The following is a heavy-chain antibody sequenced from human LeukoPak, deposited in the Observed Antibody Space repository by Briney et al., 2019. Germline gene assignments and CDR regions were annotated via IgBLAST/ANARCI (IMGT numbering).Heavy chain of an antibody. CDR2: ISWNSGSI. CDR3: AKGPSWSGYDNWFDP. CDR1: GFTFDDYA. D-gene: IGHD3-3*01. Sequence: GGSLRLSCAASGFTFDDYAMHWVRQAPGKGLEWVSGISWNSGSIGYADSVKGRFTISRDNAKNSLYPQMNSLRAEDTALYYCAKGPSWSGYDNWFDPWGQGTLVTVSS. J-gene: IGHJ5*02. V-gene: IGHV3-9*01.